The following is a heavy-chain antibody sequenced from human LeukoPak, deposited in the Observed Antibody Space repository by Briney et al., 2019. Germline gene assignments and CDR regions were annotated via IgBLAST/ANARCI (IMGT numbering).Heavy chain of an antibody. CDR1: GFTFSSYS. Sequence: PGGSLRLSCAASGFTFSSYSMNGVRQAPGKGLEWVSSISSSSSYIYYACSVNVRFTITRDNAKNSLYLQMNRLRAEDTAVYYCARDGPYCSGGSCYGMDVWGQGTTVTVSS. CDR3: ARDGPYCSGGSCYGMDV. V-gene: IGHV3-21*01. D-gene: IGHD2-15*01. J-gene: IGHJ6*02. CDR2: ISSSSSYI.